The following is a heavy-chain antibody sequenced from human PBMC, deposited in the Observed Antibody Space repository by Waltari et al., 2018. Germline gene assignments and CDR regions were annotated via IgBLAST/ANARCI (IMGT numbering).Heavy chain of an antibody. J-gene: IGHJ4*02. CDR3: ARHDYCDY. Sequence: GQLVESGGGLIQPGGYLRISCAASGFAVSSNYMSWVRQAPGKGLEWVSVIETGGYTYYAESVRCRFTISRDNSKNMVYLQMNSLRADDTAAYFCARHDYCDYWGQGTLVTVSS. CDR2: IETGGYT. V-gene: IGHV3-53*02. CDR1: GFAVSSNY.